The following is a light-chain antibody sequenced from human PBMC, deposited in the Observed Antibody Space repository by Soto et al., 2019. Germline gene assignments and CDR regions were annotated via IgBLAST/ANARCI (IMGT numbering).Light chain of an antibody. CDR2: GAS. V-gene: IGKV3-20*01. CDR1: QSVSSSY. CDR3: QQYGSSPPYT. J-gene: IGKJ2*01. Sequence: EIGLTQSPGTLSLSPGERATLSCRASQSVSSSYLAWSQQKPGQAPRLLIYGASSRATGIPDRFSGSGSGTYFTLNISRLEPEDFAVYYCQQYGSSPPYTFGQGTKLEIK.